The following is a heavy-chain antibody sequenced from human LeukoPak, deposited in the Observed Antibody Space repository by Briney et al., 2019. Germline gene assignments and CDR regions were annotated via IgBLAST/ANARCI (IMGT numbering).Heavy chain of an antibody. CDR1: RFIFSNCA. V-gene: IGHV3-30*04. CDR2: ISYHGSDQ. J-gene: IGHJ4*02. CDR3: ARQDCSGGSCYLDY. Sequence: GGSLRLSCAASRFIFSNCAMHWVRQAPGKGLDWVAVISYHGSDQYYADSVKGRFTISRDYSKNTLYLQMNSLRTEDTAVYYCARQDCSGGSCYLDYWGQGTLVTVSS. D-gene: IGHD2-15*01.